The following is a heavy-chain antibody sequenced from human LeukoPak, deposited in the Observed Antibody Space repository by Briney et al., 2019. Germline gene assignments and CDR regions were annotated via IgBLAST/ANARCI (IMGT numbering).Heavy chain of an antibody. CDR2: IYYSGST. V-gene: IGHV4-59*01. CDR1: GGSFNTYY. D-gene: IGHD2-2*01. J-gene: IGHJ5*02. Sequence: SETLSLTCTVSGGSFNTYYWTWIRQPPGKGLQWLGYIYYSGSTHSNAYLKSRVTISLDTSKNQFSLRLSSVTAADTAVYHCARLMGYCSTTSCHPGWLDPWGQGTLVTVSS. CDR3: ARLMGYCSTTSCHPGWLDP.